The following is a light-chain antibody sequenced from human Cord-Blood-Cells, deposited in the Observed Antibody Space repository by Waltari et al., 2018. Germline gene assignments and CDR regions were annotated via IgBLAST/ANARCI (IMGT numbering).Light chain of an antibody. CDR2: EVS. Sequence: QSALTQPASVSGSPGQSITISCTGTSSDVGSYNLVSWYQQHLGKAPKLMIYEVSKRPSGVSNRFSGSKSGNTASLTFSGLQAEDEADYYCCSYAGSSSFIVFGRETKLTVL. V-gene: IGLV2-23*02. CDR3: CSYAGSSSFIV. CDR1: SSDVGSYNL. J-gene: IGLJ2*01.